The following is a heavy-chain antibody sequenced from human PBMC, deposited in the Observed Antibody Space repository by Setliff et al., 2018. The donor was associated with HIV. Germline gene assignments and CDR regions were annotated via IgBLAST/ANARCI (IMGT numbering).Heavy chain of an antibody. CDR2: IYHTGSS. Sequence: SETLSLTCTVSGGSFSAYYWSWIRQSPGKGLEWIGNIYHTGSSYYNPSLNDRATISLDTSENQFSLKLSSVTAADTAVYYCARDGYSSSWYVISGSFDYWGQGILVTVPQ. CDR1: GGSFSAYY. V-gene: IGHV4-34*01. CDR3: ARDGYSSSWYVISGSFDY. J-gene: IGHJ4*02. D-gene: IGHD6-13*01.